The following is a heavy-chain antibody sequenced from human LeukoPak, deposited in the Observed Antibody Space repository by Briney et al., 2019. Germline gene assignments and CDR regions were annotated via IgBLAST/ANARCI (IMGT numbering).Heavy chain of an antibody. J-gene: IGHJ6*03. CDR1: GFTFSSYA. CDR2: ISGSGGST. D-gene: IGHD3-10*01. CDR3: AKRTYGSGSYPYMDV. Sequence: GGSLRLSCAASGFTFSSYAMSWVRQAPGKGLEWVSAISGSGGSTYYADSVKGRFTISRDNSKNTLYLQMNSLRAEDTAVYYCAKRTYGSGSYPYMDVWGKGTTVTISS. V-gene: IGHV3-23*01.